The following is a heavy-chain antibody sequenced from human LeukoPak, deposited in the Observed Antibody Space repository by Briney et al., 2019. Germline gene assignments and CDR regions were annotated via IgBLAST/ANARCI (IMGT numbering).Heavy chain of an antibody. D-gene: IGHD3-9*01. CDR3: AKAGGYFDWLLIDY. V-gene: IGHV3-30*18. CDR1: GFTFSSNG. Sequence: GGSLRLSCAASGFTFSSNGMHWVRQAPGKGLEWVAVISYDGSNKYYADSVKGRFTISRDNSKNTLYLQMNSLRAEDTAVYYCAKAGGYFDWLLIDYWGQGTLVTVSS. CDR2: ISYDGSNK. J-gene: IGHJ4*02.